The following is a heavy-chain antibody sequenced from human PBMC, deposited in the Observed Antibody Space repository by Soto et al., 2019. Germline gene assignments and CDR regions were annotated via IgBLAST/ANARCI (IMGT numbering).Heavy chain of an antibody. V-gene: IGHV4-59*01. CDR3: ARDLSTGSYYFDY. CDR2: IYYSGST. CDR1: GGSISSYY. Sequence: PSETLSLTCTVSGGSISSYYWSWIRQPPGKALEWIGYIYYSGSTDYNPSLKSRVTILVDTSKNQFSLKLSSVTAADTAVYYCARDLSTGSYYFDYWGQGTLVTVSS. J-gene: IGHJ4*02. D-gene: IGHD4-17*01.